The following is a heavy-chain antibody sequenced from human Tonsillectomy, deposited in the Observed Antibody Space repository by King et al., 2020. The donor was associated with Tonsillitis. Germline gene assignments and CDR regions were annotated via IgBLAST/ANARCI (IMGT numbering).Heavy chain of an antibody. CDR2: IHSRGNT. D-gene: IGHD3-10*01. CDR1: GGSINNFY. Sequence: HVQLQESGPELVKPSETLSLTCTVSGGSINNFYWTWIRQPPGKALQCIGDIHSRGNTNYHPSLKSRVTISVDTPKTQFALRLTSVTAADTAVYYCAGWTNGGDPWGQGTLVTVSS. J-gene: IGHJ5*02. CDR3: AGWTNGGDP. V-gene: IGHV4-59*12.